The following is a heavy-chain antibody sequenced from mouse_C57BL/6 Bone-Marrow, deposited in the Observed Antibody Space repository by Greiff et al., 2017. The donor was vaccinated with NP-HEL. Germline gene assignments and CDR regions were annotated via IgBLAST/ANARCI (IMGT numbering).Heavy chain of an antibody. D-gene: IGHD1-1*01. CDR1: GYTFTSYW. V-gene: IGHV1-69*01. J-gene: IGHJ1*03. CDR3: ARGVFITTVVADWYFDV. CDR2: IDPSDSYT. Sequence: QVQPKQPGAELVMPGASVKLSCKASGYTFTSYWMHWVKQRPGQGLEWIGEIDPSDSYTTYNQKFKGKSTLTVDKSSSTAYMQLSSLTSEDSAVYYCARGVFITTVVADWYFDVWGTGTTVTVSS.